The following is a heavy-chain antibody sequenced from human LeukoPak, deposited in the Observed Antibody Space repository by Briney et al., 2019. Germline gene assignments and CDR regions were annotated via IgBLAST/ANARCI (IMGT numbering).Heavy chain of an antibody. CDR3: ARSNYYGSGSPNWFDP. Sequence: SETLSLTCTVSGGSVSSYYWSWIRQPAGKGLEWIGRIYTSGSTNYNPSLKSRVTMSLDTSKNQFSLKLSSVTAADTAVYYCARSNYYGSGSPNWFDPWGQGTLVAVSS. J-gene: IGHJ5*02. CDR1: GGSVSSYY. V-gene: IGHV4-4*07. CDR2: IYTSGST. D-gene: IGHD3-10*01.